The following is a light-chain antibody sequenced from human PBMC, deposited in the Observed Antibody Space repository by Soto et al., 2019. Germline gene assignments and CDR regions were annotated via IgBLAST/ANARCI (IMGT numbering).Light chain of an antibody. CDR2: AAS. J-gene: IGKJ1*01. CDR3: QQYYSYPRT. V-gene: IGKV1-9*01. Sequence: IQLTQSPSSLSASVGDRVTITCRASQGISSNLAWHQQKPGKVPKLLISAASTLQSGVPSRLSGSGSGTDFTLTISCLQSEDFATYYCQQYYSYPRTFGQGTKVDIK. CDR1: QGISSN.